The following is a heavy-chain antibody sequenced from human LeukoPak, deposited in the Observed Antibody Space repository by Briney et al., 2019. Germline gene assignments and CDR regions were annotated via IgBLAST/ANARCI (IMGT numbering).Heavy chain of an antibody. D-gene: IGHD2-2*01. V-gene: IGHV1-69*02. CDR3: ARSGEVVPAAITTTLGWFDP. CDR1: GGTFSSYT. J-gene: IGHJ5*02. Sequence: SVKVTCKASGGTFSSYTISWVRQAPGQGLQWMGMIIPILGIANYAQKFQGRVTITADKSTSTAYMELSSLRSEDTAVYYCARSGEVVPAAITTTLGWFDPWGQGTLVTVSS. CDR2: IIPILGIA.